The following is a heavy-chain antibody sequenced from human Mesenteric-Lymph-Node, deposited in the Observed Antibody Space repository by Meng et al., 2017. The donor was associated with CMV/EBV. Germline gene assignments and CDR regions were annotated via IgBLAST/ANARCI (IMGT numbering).Heavy chain of an antibody. Sequence: GESLKISCAASAFTFSSYAMHWVRQAPGKGLEWVAVISYDGSYKSYADSVKGRFTISRDNSKNTLYLQMNSLSAEDTAVYYCARELGYRYGVGYYYGMDVWGHGTTVTVSS. CDR3: ARELGYRYGVGYYYGMDV. CDR2: ISYDGSYK. V-gene: IGHV3-30*04. CDR1: AFTFSSYA. D-gene: IGHD5-18*01. J-gene: IGHJ6*02.